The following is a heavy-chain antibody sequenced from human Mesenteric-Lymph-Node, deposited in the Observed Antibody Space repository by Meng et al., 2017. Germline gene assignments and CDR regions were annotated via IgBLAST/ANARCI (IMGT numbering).Heavy chain of an antibody. CDR2: IIPIFGTA. CDR3: ARDSRSSGWFNYYYAMDV. J-gene: IGHJ6*02. V-gene: IGHV1-69*13. Sequence: SVKVSCKASGGTFSSYAISWVRQAPGQGLEWMGGIIPIFGTAKYAQKFEDRVTITADESTSTAYMELSSLRSEDTAVYYCARDSRSSGWFNYYYAMDVWGQGTTVTVSS. D-gene: IGHD6-19*01. CDR1: GGTFSSYA.